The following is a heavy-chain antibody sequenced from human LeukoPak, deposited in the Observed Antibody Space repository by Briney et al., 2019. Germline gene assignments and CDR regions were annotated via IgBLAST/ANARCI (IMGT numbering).Heavy chain of an antibody. CDR2: IKNDGSSA. Sequence: GGSLRLSCATSGLTFSNYWMSWLRQAPGKGLVWVSRIKNDGSSATYAESVKGRFTISRDNARNTLYLQMNSLRVDDTAVYYCAKSDWFDPWGRGILVTVSS. CDR1: GLTFSNYW. J-gene: IGHJ5*02. CDR3: AKSDWFDP. V-gene: IGHV3-74*01.